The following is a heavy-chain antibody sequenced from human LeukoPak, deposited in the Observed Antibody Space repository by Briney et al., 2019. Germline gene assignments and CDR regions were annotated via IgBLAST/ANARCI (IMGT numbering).Heavy chain of an antibody. CDR1: GGSINSGTYY. CDR2: IYTSGNT. Sequence: SETLSLTCTVSGGSINSGTYYWSWIRQPAGKGLEWVGRIYTSGNTKYNPSLKSRVTISIDTSKNQFSLKLSSVTAADTAVYYCARVFGGNDFNYYYYYMDVWGKGTTVTISS. V-gene: IGHV4-61*02. J-gene: IGHJ6*03. D-gene: IGHD5-12*01. CDR3: ARVFGGNDFNYYYYYMDV.